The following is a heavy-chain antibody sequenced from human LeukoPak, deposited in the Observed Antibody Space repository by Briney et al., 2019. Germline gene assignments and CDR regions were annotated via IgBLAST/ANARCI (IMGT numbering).Heavy chain of an antibody. J-gene: IGHJ4*02. D-gene: IGHD1-26*01. V-gene: IGHV3-30*02. Sequence: GGSLRLSCAASGFTLSSYGMHWVRQAPGKGLEWVAFIRYDGSNKYYADSVKGRFTISRDNSKNTLYLQMNSLRAEDTAVYYCATGYSGSYRDVGYWGQGTLVTVSS. CDR3: ATGYSGSYRDVGY. CDR1: GFTLSSYG. CDR2: IRYDGSNK.